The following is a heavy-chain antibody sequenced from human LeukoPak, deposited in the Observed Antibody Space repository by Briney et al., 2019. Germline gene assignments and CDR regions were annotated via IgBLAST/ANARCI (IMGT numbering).Heavy chain of an antibody. Sequence: PGGSLRLSCAASGFTVSSGYMTWVRQAPGKGLEWVSVIYSGGATYYADSVKARFTISRDNSKNTLYLQMNSLRAEDTAVYYCARDGVGGNYYFDYWGQGTLVTVSS. CDR2: IYSGGAT. CDR1: GFTVSSGY. J-gene: IGHJ4*02. CDR3: ARDGVGGNYYFDY. V-gene: IGHV3-66*01. D-gene: IGHD4-23*01.